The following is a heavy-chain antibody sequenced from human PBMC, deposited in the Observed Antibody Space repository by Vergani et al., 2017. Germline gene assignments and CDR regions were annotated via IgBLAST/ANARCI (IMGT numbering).Heavy chain of an antibody. Sequence: EVQLVESGGGLVKPGGSLRLSCAASGFTFSSYSMNWVRQAPGKGLEWVSSISSSSSYIYYADSVKGRFTISRDNAKNSLYLQMNSLRAEDTAVYYCASDLFYYDSSGYYSGFLDYWGQGTLVTVSS. V-gene: IGHV3-21*01. D-gene: IGHD3-22*01. CDR2: ISSSSSYI. CDR1: GFTFSSYS. CDR3: ASDLFYYDSSGYYSGFLDY. J-gene: IGHJ4*02.